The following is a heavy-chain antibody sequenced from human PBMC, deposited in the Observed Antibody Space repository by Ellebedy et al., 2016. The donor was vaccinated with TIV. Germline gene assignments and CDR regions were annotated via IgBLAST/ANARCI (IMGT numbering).Heavy chain of an antibody. CDR1: GYTFSSYG. D-gene: IGHD2-2*01. CDR3: ARGGQLLYDAFDI. CDR2: ISVYNGNT. Sequence: ASVKVSCKASGYTFSSYGISWVRQAPGQGLEWMGWISVYNGNTNYAQKVQGRVTITRDTSASTAYMELSSLRSEDTAVYYCARGGQLLYDAFDIWGQGTMVTVSS. V-gene: IGHV1-18*01. J-gene: IGHJ3*02.